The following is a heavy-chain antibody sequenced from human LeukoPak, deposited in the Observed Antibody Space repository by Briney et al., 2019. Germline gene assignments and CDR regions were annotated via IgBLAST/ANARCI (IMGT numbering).Heavy chain of an antibody. D-gene: IGHD6-19*01. CDR2: IYYRSKWYN. J-gene: IGHJ4*02. V-gene: IGHV6-1*01. Sequence: SQTLSLTCAISGDSVSSNSAAWNWIRQSPSRGLEWLGRIYYRSKWYNDYAVSVKSRITINPDTSKNQFSLQLNSVTPEDTAVYYCARNPKYSSGWMGQFDYWGQGTLVTVSS. CDR3: ARNPKYSSGWMGQFDY. CDR1: GDSVSSNSAA.